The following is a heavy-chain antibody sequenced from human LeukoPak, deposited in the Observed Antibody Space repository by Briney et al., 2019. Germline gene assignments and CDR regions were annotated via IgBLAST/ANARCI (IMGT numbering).Heavy chain of an antibody. Sequence: PGGSLRLSCAASGFTFSDYYMSWIRQAPGKGLEWVSYISSSSSYTNYADSVKGRFTISRDNAKNSLYLQMNSLRAEDTAVYYCARDSGALLRRRGLDYWGQGTLVTVSS. CDR2: ISSSSSYT. CDR1: GFTFSDYY. D-gene: IGHD2-15*01. J-gene: IGHJ4*02. V-gene: IGHV3-11*05. CDR3: ARDSGALLRRRGLDY.